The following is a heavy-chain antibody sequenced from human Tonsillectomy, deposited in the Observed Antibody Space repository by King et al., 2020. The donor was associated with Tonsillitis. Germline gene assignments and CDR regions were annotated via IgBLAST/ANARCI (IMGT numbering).Heavy chain of an antibody. V-gene: IGHV3-53*01. CDR2: IYSGGGT. J-gene: IGHJ3*02. CDR3: ARALPGPAAFDI. D-gene: IGHD2-2*01. Sequence: VQLVESGGGLIQPGGSLRLPCEASGITVSNNYMTWVRQAPGKGLEWVSVIYSGGGTHYADSVKGRFIISRDNSKNTQYLQMNSLRAEDTAVYYCARALPGPAAFDIWGQGTLVTVSS. CDR1: GITVSNNY.